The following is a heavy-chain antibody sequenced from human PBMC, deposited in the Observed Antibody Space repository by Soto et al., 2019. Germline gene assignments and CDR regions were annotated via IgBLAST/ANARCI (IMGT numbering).Heavy chain of an antibody. CDR1: GFTFSSYA. CDR2: ISGSGGST. J-gene: IGHJ4*02. CDR3: AKGGGWGGDRTYFDY. V-gene: IGHV3-23*01. D-gene: IGHD2-21*02. Sequence: GGPLRLSCAASGFTFSSYAMSWVRQAPGKGLEWVSAISGSGGSTYYADSVKGRFTISRDNSKNTLYLQMNSLRAEDTAVYYCAKGGGWGGDRTYFDYWGQGTLVTVSS.